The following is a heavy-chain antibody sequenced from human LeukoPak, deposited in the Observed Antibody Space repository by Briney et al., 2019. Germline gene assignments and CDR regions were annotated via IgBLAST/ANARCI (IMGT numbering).Heavy chain of an antibody. CDR3: ARAGYSSSWVHPAYYFDY. V-gene: IGHV3-53*01. CDR2: IYSGGST. Sequence: PGGSLRLSCAASGFTVSSNYMSWVRQAPGKGLEWVSVIYSGGSTYYADSVKGRFTISRDSSKNTLYLQMNSLRAEDTAVYYCARAGYSSSWVHPAYYFDYWGQGTLVTVSS. CDR1: GFTVSSNY. J-gene: IGHJ4*02. D-gene: IGHD6-13*01.